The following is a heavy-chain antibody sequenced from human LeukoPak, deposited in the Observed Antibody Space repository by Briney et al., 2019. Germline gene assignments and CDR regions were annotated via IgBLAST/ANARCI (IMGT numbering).Heavy chain of an antibody. CDR2: IIPIFGTA. Sequence: GASVTVSCTSSGGTFSSYAISWVRQAPGQGLEWMGGIIPIFGTANYAQKFQGRVTITADESTSTAYMELSSLRSEDTAVYYCARVEGLSPHVVRGVTSFDYWGQGTLDTVSS. J-gene: IGHJ4*02. V-gene: IGHV1-69*13. CDR3: ARVEGLSPHVVRGVTSFDY. D-gene: IGHD3-10*01. CDR1: GGTFSSYA.